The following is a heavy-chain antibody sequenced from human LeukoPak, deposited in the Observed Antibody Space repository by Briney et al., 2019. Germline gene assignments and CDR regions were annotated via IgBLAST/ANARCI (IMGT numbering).Heavy chain of an antibody. D-gene: IGHD1-20*01. CDR1: GFIFSNFW. V-gene: IGHV3-74*01. CDR2: IKTDGSST. Sequence: QTGGSVRLSCVGSGFIFSNFWMHWVRQAPGKGLMWVSAIKTDGSSTSYVDSVKGRFTISRDNAKNKLYLQMNSLRAEDTAIYYCVNGITATSGWGQGTLVTVSS. CDR3: VNGITATSG. J-gene: IGHJ4*02.